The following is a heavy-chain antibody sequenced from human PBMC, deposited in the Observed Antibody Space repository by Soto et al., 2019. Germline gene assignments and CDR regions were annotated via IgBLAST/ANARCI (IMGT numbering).Heavy chain of an antibody. V-gene: IGHV3-30*18. Sequence: QVQLVESGGGVVQPGRSLRLSCAASGFTFSSYGMHWVRQAPGKGLEWVAVISYDGSNKYYADSVEGRFTISRDNSKNTLYLQMNSLRAEDTAVYYCAKDLGGAAAAGTLFDYWGQGTLVTVSS. J-gene: IGHJ4*02. D-gene: IGHD6-13*01. CDR1: GFTFSSYG. CDR3: AKDLGGAAAAGTLFDY. CDR2: ISYDGSNK.